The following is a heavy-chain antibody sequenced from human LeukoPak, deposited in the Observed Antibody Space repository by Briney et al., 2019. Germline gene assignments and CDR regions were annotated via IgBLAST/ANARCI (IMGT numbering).Heavy chain of an antibody. D-gene: IGHD4-17*01. CDR3: ARVFVPPDYGDSYYFDY. CDR2: GSDSGGT. Sequence: NPSETLSLTCAVYGGSLNGHYWSWIRQPPGMGLEWIGEGSDSGGTKFNPSLKSRVTISVDKSKNQFSLKLSSVTAADTAVYYCARVFVPPDYGDSYYFDYWGQGTLVTVSS. V-gene: IGHV4-34*01. CDR1: GGSLNGHY. J-gene: IGHJ4*02.